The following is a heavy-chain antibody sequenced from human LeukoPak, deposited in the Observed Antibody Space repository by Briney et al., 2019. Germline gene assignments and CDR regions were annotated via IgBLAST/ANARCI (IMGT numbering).Heavy chain of an antibody. CDR3: ARDEASGSYNWFDP. V-gene: IGHV1-18*01. CDR1: GYTFTSYG. J-gene: IGHJ5*02. D-gene: IGHD1-26*01. CDR2: ISAYNGNT. Sequence: ASVKVSCKASGYTFTSYGISWVRQAPEQGLEWMGWISAYNGNTNYAQKLQGRVTMTTDTSTSTAYMELRSLRSDDTAVYYCARDEASGSYNWFDPWGQGTLVTVSS.